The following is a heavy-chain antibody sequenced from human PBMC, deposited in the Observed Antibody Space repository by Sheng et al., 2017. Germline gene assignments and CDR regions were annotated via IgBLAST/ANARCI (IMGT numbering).Heavy chain of an antibody. V-gene: IGHV3-30*01. J-gene: IGHJ6*01. CDR3: ARDRASSRYYYYYYYGM. CDR2: ISYDGSNK. D-gene: IGHD1-1*01. Sequence: QVQLVESGGGVVQPGRSLRLSCAASGFTFSSYAMHWVRQAPGKGLEWVAVISYDGSNKYYADSVKGRFTISRDNSKNTLYLQMNSLRAEDTAVYYCARDRASSRYYYYYYYGM. CDR1: GFTFSSYA.